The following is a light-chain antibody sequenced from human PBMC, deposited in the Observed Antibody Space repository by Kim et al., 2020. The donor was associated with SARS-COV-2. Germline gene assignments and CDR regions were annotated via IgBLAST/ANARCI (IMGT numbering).Light chain of an antibody. J-gene: IGLJ1*01. CDR3: AAWDDSLSGHYV. Sequence: QRVTLSCSGSTSNIGSNYVYGYQQLPGTAPKLLIYRNTQRPSGVPDRFSGSKSGTSASLAISGLRSEDEADYYCAAWDDSLSGHYVFGTGTKVTVL. CDR1: TSNIGSNY. V-gene: IGLV1-47*01. CDR2: RNT.